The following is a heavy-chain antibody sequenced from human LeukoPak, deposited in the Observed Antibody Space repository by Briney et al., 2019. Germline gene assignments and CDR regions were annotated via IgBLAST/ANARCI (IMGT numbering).Heavy chain of an antibody. V-gene: IGHV4-34*01. J-gene: IGHJ5*02. CDR1: GGSFSGYY. D-gene: IGHD2-2*01. CDR3: ARRRPAHWFDP. CDR2: INHSGST. Sequence: SETLSLTCAVYGGSFSGYYWSWIRQPPGKGLEWIGEINHSGSTNYNPSLKSRVTISVDTSKNQFSLKLSSVTAADTAVYYCARRRPAHWFDPWGQGTLVTVSS.